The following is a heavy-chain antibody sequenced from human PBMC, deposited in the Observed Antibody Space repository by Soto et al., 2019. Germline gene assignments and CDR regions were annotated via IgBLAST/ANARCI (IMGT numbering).Heavy chain of an antibody. Sequence: QVQLVQSGAEMQQPGASVRVSCKASGGTFSKYAFSWVRQAPGQGLEWLGGTIPMFGTPNYAQKFQGRVAISADESTATVYMELSSLRSEDTAVYFCARPLRDRNYYSGRAVWGQGTTVTVSS. V-gene: IGHV1-69*01. D-gene: IGHD3-22*01. J-gene: IGHJ6*02. CDR3: ARPLRDRNYYSGRAV. CDR1: GGTFSKYA. CDR2: TIPMFGTP.